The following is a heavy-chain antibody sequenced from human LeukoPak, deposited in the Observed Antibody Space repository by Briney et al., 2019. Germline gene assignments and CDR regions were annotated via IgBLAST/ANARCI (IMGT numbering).Heavy chain of an antibody. CDR3: VRVVTTSSGWYHFDN. Sequence: GGPLSLSFAAPGFAFPDNNMAWFPKAPGKGMDWEGRSQTTKPNSCTTEYAASVKGRFTISRDDSKNSLYLQLNSLKTEDTAVYYCVRVVTTSSGWYHFDNWGQGTLVTVSS. V-gene: IGHV3-72*01. CDR1: GFAFPDNN. D-gene: IGHD6-13*01. J-gene: IGHJ4*02. CDR2: SQTTKPNSCTT.